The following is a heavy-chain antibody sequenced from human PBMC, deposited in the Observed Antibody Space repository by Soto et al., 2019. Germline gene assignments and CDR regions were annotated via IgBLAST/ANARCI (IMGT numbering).Heavy chain of an antibody. J-gene: IGHJ6*03. CDR3: ASGKSQMTQDRMGFYYYMDV. V-gene: IGHV1-69*08. CDR1: GATFNDYT. Sequence: QVHLVQSGAEVKKPGSSVRLSCAASGATFNDYTFTWVRRAPGQGLEWMGRVIPLLDASNYAEKFQDRVTITADRSTSTVYMELSGLKSEDSAIYYCASGKSQMTQDRMGFYYYMDVWGKGTTVTVSS. D-gene: IGHD2-15*01. CDR2: VIPLLDAS.